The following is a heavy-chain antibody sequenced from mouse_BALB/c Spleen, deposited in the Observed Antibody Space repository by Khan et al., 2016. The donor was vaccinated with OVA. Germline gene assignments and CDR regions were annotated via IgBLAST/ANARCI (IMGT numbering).Heavy chain of an antibody. CDR3: ARGTFDY. V-gene: IGHV1-34*01. CDR1: GYSFTTYY. J-gene: IGHJ3*01. CDR2: IDPFNGGN. Sequence: VQLQQSGPELMKPGASVRISCKASGYSFTTYYMHWVKQSHGKSLERIGYIDPFNGGNDYNQKFKGKATLTVDKSSSTAYMHLSSLTSEDSAVYYCARGTFDYWGQGTLVTVSA. D-gene: IGHD3-3*01.